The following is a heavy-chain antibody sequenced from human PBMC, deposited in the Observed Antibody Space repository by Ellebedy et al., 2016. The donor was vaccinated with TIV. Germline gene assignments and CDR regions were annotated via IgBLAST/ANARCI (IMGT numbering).Heavy chain of an antibody. CDR2: ISSSGSTI. CDR3: ASAFTM. V-gene: IGHV3-11*01. D-gene: IGHD3-10*01. J-gene: IGHJ4*02. CDR1: DGSINSGDYY. Sequence: GGSLRLXXTVSDGSINSGDYYWSWIRQAPGKGLEWVSYISSSGSTIYYADSVKGRFTISRDNAKNSLYLQMNSLRAEDTAVYYCASAFTMWGQGTLVTVSS.